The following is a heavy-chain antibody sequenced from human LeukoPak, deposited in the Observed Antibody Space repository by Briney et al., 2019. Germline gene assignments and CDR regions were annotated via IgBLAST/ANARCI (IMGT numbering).Heavy chain of an antibody. CDR1: GFTFRRSG. D-gene: IGHD1-26*01. CDR2: MSSDGIKT. V-gene: IGHV3-30*14. Sequence: PGTSLRLSCATSGFTFRRSGIHWVRQAPGKGLEWVALMSSDGIKTYYADSVKGRFTISRDNSKNTLYLRMDSLRAEDTAVYYCARSPLPDVGYFDYWGQGTLVTVSS. CDR3: ARSPLPDVGYFDY. J-gene: IGHJ4*02.